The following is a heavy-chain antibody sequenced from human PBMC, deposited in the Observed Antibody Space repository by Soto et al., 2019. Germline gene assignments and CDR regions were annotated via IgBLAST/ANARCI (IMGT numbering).Heavy chain of an antibody. J-gene: IGHJ4*02. CDR2: IYHSGST. CDR3: ARELGRPTGVAAAGYYYFDY. D-gene: IGHD6-13*01. V-gene: IGHV4-4*02. CDR1: GGSISSSNW. Sequence: PSETLSLTCAVSGGSISSSNWWSWVRQPPGKGLEWIGEIYHSGSTNYNPSLKSRVTISVDKSKNQFSLKLSSVTAADTAVYYCARELGRPTGVAAAGYYYFDYWGQGTLVTVSS.